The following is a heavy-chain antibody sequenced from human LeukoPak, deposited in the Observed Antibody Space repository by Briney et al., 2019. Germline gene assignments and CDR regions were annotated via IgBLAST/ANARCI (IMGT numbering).Heavy chain of an antibody. CDR1: GGTFSSYT. CDR2: IIHILGIA. CDR3: ARDRDIVVVPAADPSYYMDV. Sequence: SVKVSCKASGGTFSSYTISWVRQAPGQGLEWMGRIIHILGIANYAQKFQGRVTITADKSTSTAYMELSSLRSEDTAVYYCARDRDIVVVPAADPSYYMDVWGKGTTVTVSS. J-gene: IGHJ6*03. V-gene: IGHV1-69*04. D-gene: IGHD2-2*01.